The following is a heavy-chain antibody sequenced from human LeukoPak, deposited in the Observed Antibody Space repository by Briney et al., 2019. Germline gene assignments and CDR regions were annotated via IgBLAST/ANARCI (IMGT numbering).Heavy chain of an antibody. V-gene: IGHV4-34*01. CDR2: INHSGST. D-gene: IGHD2-8*01. J-gene: IGHJ4*02. Sequence: SETLSLTCAVYGGSFSGYYWSWIRQPPGKGLEWIGEINHSGSTNYNPPLKSRVTISVDTSKNQFSLKLSSVTAADTAVYYCARAYIVLMVYALDYWGQGTLVTVSS. CDR3: ARAYIVLMVYALDY. CDR1: GGSFSGYY.